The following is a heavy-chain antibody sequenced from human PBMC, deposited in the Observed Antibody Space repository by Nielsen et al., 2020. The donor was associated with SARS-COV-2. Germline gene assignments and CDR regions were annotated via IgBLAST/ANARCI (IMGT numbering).Heavy chain of an antibody. V-gene: IGHV4-59*01. D-gene: IGHD4-17*01. Sequence: SETLSLTCTVSGGSISSYHWSWIRQPPGKGLEWIGYIYYSGSTNYNPSLKSRVTISVDTSKNQFSLKLSSVTAADTAVYYCARDGDRVNGDYDSAPLDYWGQGTLVTVSS. CDR3: ARDGDRVNGDYDSAPLDY. J-gene: IGHJ4*02. CDR2: IYYSGST. CDR1: GGSISSYH.